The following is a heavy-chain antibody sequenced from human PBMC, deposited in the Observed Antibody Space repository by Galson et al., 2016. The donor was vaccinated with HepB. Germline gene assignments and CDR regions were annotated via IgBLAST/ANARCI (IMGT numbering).Heavy chain of an antibody. CDR2: ITPYSDNT. J-gene: IGHJ4*02. Sequence: SVKVSCKASGYTSTSYGISWIRQAPGQGLEWMGWITPYSDNTNYAQNLQGRVTMTTDTSTSTAYMELRSLRSDDTAVYYCARAVKPLGLCWDNWGQGTLVTVSS. CDR3: ARAVKPLGLCWDN. CDR1: GYTSTSYG. V-gene: IGHV1-18*01. D-gene: IGHD7-27*01.